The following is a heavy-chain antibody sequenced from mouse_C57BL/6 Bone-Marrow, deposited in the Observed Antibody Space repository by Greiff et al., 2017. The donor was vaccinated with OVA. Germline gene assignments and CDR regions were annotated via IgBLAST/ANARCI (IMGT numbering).Heavy chain of an antibody. CDR3: ARPFITSVVAPLFDY. CDR1: GFNIKDYY. J-gene: IGHJ2*01. D-gene: IGHD1-1*01. V-gene: IGHV14-2*01. CDR2: IDPEDGET. Sequence: VQLQQSGAELVKPGASVKLSCTASGFNIKDYYMHWVKQRTEQGLEWIGRIDPEDGETKYAPKLQGKDTITADTSPNTASLQLSSLTSDDTAVYYCARPFITSVVAPLFDYWGQGTTLTVSS.